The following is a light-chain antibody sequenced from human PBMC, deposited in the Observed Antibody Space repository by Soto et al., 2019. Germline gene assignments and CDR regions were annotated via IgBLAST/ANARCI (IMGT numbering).Light chain of an antibody. Sequence: QSVLTQPRSVAGSPGQSVTISCTGTSSDVGVYNYVSWYQQHPGKAPKLMIYDVSKRPSGVPDRFSGSKSGNTASLTISGLPAHDEADYYCCSYAGSDTSRVFGGGTQLTVL. V-gene: IGLV2-11*01. CDR3: CSYAGSDTSRV. CDR1: SSDVGVYNY. CDR2: DVS. J-gene: IGLJ2*01.